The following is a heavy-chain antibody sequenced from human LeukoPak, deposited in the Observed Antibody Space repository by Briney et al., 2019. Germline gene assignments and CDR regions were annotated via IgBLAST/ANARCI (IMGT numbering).Heavy chain of an antibody. Sequence: SETLSLTCAVYGGSFSGYYWSWIRQPPGKGLEWIGEINHSGSTNYNPSLKSRVTISVDTSKNQFSLKLSSVTAADTAVYYCARGYCSGGSCYSSPFDNWGQGTMVTVSS. J-gene: IGHJ3*02. D-gene: IGHD2-15*01. CDR3: ARGYCSGGSCYSSPFDN. CDR2: INHSGST. V-gene: IGHV4-34*01. CDR1: GGSFSGYY.